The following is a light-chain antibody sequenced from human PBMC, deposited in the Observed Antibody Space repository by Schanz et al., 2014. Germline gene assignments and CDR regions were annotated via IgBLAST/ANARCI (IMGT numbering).Light chain of an antibody. CDR1: SSGVGDLNY. CDR2: DIN. CDR3: SSYAGSKKLYV. J-gene: IGLJ1*01. V-gene: IGLV2-11*01. Sequence: QSALTQPRSVSGSPGQSVSISCTGTSSGVGDLNYVSWYQQLPGKAPRLLIYDINKRPSGVPDRFSGSKSGNTASLTISGLQAEDEADYYCSSYAGSKKLYVFGGGTKLTVL.